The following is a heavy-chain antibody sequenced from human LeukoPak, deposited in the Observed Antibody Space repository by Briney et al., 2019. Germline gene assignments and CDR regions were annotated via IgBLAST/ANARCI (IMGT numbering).Heavy chain of an antibody. CDR3: AKETYCSSTSCRYQYFQH. D-gene: IGHD2-2*01. Sequence: GGSLRLSCAASGFTFSSYGMHWVRQAPGKGLEWVAFIRYDGSNKYYADSVKGRFTISRDNSKNTLYLQMNSLRAEDTTVYYCAKETYCSSTSCRYQYFQHWGQGTLVTVSS. CDR2: IRYDGSNK. J-gene: IGHJ1*01. CDR1: GFTFSSYG. V-gene: IGHV3-30*02.